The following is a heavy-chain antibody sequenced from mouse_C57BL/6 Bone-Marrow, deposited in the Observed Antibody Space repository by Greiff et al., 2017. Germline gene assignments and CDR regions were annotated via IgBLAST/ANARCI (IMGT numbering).Heavy chain of an antibody. V-gene: IGHV1-64*01. CDR1: GYTFTSYW. CDR3: ARYGYPLAMDY. D-gene: IGHD2-2*01. Sequence: QVQLQQPGAELVKPGASVKLSCKASGYTFTSYWMHWVKQRTGQGLEWIGMIHPNSGSTNYNEKFKSKATLTVDKSSSTAYMQLSSLTSEDSAVYYFARYGYPLAMDYWGQGTSVTVSS. CDR2: IHPNSGST. J-gene: IGHJ4*01.